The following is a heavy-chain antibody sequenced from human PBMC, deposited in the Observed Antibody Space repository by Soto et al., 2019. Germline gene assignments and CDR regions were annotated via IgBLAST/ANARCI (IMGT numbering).Heavy chain of an antibody. J-gene: IGHJ4*02. CDR2: INHSGST. CDR1: GGSFSGYY. D-gene: IGHD3-22*01. V-gene: IGHV4-34*01. Sequence: QVQLQQWGAGLLKPSETLSLTCAVYGGSFSGYYWSWIRQPPGKGLEWIGEINHSGSTNYNPSLKSRVTISVDTSKHQFSLKLCSVTAADTAVYYCARPNSSGPFDYWGQGTLVTVSS. CDR3: ARPNSSGPFDY.